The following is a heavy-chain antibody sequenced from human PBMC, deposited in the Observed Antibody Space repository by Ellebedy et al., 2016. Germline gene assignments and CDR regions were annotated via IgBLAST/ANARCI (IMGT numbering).Heavy chain of an antibody. J-gene: IGHJ4*02. CDR3: ARGGFGELGTVFDY. V-gene: IGHV1-2*04. CDR1: GYTFTGYY. CDR2: INPNSGGT. D-gene: IGHD3-10*01. Sequence: ASVKVSXXASGYTFTGYYMHWVRQAPGQGLEWMGWINPNSGGTNYAQKFQGWVTMTRDTSISTAYMELSRLRSDDTAVYYCARGGFGELGTVFDYWGQGTLVTVSS.